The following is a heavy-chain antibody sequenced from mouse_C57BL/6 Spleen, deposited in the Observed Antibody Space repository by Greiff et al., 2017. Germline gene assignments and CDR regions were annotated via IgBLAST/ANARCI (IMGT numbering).Heavy chain of an antibody. CDR3: AREGDGSSYGYFDV. J-gene: IGHJ1*03. CDR2: ISYDGSN. CDR1: GYSITSGYY. V-gene: IGHV3-6*01. D-gene: IGHD1-1*01. Sequence: VQLQQSGPGLVKPSQSLSLTCSVTGYSITSGYYWNWIRQFPGNKLEWMGCISYDGSNNYNPSLKNRISITRDTSKNQFFLKLNSVTTEDTATYYCAREGDGSSYGYFDVWGTGTTVTVSS.